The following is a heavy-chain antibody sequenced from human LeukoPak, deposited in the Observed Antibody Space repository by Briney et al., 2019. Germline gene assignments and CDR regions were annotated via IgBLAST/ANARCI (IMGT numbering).Heavy chain of an antibody. J-gene: IGHJ6*03. V-gene: IGHV3-21*01. CDR2: ISSSSSYI. CDR3: ARTLIFGVVITNMDV. CDR1: GFTLSAHS. Sequence: GGSLRLSCEASGFTLSAHSMDWVRQAPGKGLEWVSSISSSSSYIYYADSVKGRFTISRDNAKNSLYLQMNSLRAEDTAVYYCARTLIFGVVITNMDVWGKGTTVTVSS. D-gene: IGHD3-3*01.